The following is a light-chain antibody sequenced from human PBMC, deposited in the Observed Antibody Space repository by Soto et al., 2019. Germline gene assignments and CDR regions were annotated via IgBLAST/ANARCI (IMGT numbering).Light chain of an antibody. CDR2: DVS. J-gene: IGLJ1*01. CDR3: SSYTSSSTLGYV. V-gene: IGLV2-14*01. Sequence: QSALTQPASVSGSPGQSITISCTGTSSDVGGYNYVSWYQQHPGKAPKLMIYDVSNRPSGVSNRFSGSKSGNTASLTISGLQAEGEADYYCSSYTSSSTLGYVFGTGTNVTVL. CDR1: SSDVGGYNY.